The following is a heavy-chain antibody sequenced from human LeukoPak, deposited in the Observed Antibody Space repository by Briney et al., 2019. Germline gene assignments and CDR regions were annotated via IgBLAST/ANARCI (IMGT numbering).Heavy chain of an antibody. J-gene: IGHJ4*02. D-gene: IGHD6-19*01. Sequence: GGSLRLSCAASGFTFSSYAMSWVRQAPGKGLEWVSAISGSGGSTYYADSVKGRFTISRDNSKNTLYLQMNSLRAEETAVYSCANIYSSGWYNFDYWRQGTLVTVSS. CDR3: ANIYSSGWYNFDY. CDR2: ISGSGGST. V-gene: IGHV3-23*01. CDR1: GFTFSSYA.